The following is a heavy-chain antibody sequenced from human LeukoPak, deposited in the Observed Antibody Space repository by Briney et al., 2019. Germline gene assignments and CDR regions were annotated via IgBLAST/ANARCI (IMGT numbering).Heavy chain of an antibody. CDR3: ARDYRVSWGTTDYFDY. V-gene: IGHV3-30*02. Sequence: GGSLRLSCAASGFTFSSYGMHWVRQAPGKGLEWVAFIRYDGSNKYYADSVKGRFTISRDNSKSTLYLQMNSLRAEDTAVYYCARDYRVSWGTTDYFDYWGQGTLVTVSS. D-gene: IGHD3-16*01. CDR1: GFTFSSYG. J-gene: IGHJ4*02. CDR2: IRYDGSNK.